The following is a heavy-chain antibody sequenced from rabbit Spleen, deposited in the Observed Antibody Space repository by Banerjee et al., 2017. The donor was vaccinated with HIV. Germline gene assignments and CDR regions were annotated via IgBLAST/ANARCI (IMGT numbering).Heavy chain of an antibody. CDR2: IYSSSGST. Sequence: QEQLVESGGDLVKPGASLTLTCTASGFSFSNSYYMCWVRQAPGKGLEWIACIYSSSGSTHYASWAKGRFTISKTSSTTVTLQMTSLTAADTATYFCARDFVGNTGYKRFNLWGPGTLVTVS. V-gene: IGHV1S45*01. CDR3: ARDFVGNTGYKRFNL. CDR1: GFSFSNSYY. D-gene: IGHD7-1*01. J-gene: IGHJ4*01.